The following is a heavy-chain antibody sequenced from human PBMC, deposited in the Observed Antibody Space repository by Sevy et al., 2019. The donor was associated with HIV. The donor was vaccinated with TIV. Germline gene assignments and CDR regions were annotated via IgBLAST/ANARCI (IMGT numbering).Heavy chain of an antibody. CDR1: GYTFTGYY. CDR2: INPNSGGT. Sequence: ASVKVSCKASGYTFTGYYMHRVRQAPGQGLEWMGWINPNSGGTNYAQKFQGRVTMTRDTSISTAYMELSRLRSDDTAVYYCASCSSTSCYYYYGMDVWGQGTTVTVSS. CDR3: ASCSSTSCYYYYGMDV. V-gene: IGHV1-2*02. D-gene: IGHD2-2*01. J-gene: IGHJ6*02.